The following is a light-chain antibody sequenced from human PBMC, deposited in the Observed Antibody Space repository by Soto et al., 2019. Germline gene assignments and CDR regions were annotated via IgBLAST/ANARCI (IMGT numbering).Light chain of an antibody. V-gene: IGLV1-40*01. CDR3: QSYDSSLGGVV. Sequence: QSVLTQPPSVSGAPGQRVTISCTGSSSNIGAGYNVHWYQQFPGTAPKLLIYGNNNRPSGVPDRFSGSKSGTSASLAITGLQAEDEADYECQSYDSSLGGVVFGGGTQLTVL. CDR2: GNN. CDR1: SSNIGAGYN. J-gene: IGLJ2*01.